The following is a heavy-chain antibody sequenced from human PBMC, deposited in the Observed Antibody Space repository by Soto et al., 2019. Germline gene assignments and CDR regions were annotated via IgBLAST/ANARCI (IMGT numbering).Heavy chain of an antibody. D-gene: IGHD6-13*01. CDR2: YISNSGDT. J-gene: IGHJ4*02. V-gene: IGHV1-2*02. CDR1: GNPFMGHY. Sequence: QVQLVQSGAEVKRPGASVKVSCKTSGNPFMGHYIHWLRQAPGQGFEWLGYISNSGDTRYSQNFQGRVSMTRDTSITTAYMELRGLQSGDTAVYYCAAGGSWYAFWCQGTLVTVSS. CDR3: AAGGSWYAF.